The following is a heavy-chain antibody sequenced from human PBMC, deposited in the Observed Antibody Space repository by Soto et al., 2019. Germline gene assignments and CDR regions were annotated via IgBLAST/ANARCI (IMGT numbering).Heavy chain of an antibody. Sequence: SETLSLTCTVPGGSVNIGTYYWSWIRQHPGKGLEWIGYIYYSGSTYYNPSLKSRVTISVDTSKNQFSLKLSSVTAADTAVYYCARGTLIDYWGQGTLVTVSS. J-gene: IGHJ4*02. CDR2: IYYSGST. CDR1: GGSVNIGTYY. CDR3: ARGTLIDY. V-gene: IGHV4-31*03.